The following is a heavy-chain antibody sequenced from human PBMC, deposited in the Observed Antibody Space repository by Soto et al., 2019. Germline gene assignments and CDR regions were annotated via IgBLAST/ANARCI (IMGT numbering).Heavy chain of an antibody. CDR3: ASGTYYYDSSGYYDSFDY. D-gene: IGHD3-22*01. CDR1: GGSISSSSYY. CDR2: IYYSGST. Sequence: PSETLSLTCTVSGGSISSSSYYCGWIRQPPGKGLEWIGSIYYSGSTYYNPSLKSQVTISVDTSKNQFSLKLSSVTAADTAVYYCASGTYYYDSSGYYDSFDYWGQGTLVTVSS. J-gene: IGHJ4*02. V-gene: IGHV4-39*01.